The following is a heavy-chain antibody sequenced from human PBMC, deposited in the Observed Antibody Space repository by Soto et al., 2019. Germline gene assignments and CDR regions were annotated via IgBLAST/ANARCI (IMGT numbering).Heavy chain of an antibody. CDR2: TIPVFNTA. CDR3: ARDVYGSGNYYTGPSAFDI. CDR1: GGTLSDHG. V-gene: IGHV1-69*06. J-gene: IGHJ3*02. D-gene: IGHD3-10*01. Sequence: QVQLEQSGAEVKKPGSSVKISCKASGGTLSDHGVSWLRQAPGQGLEWVGGTIPVFNTANYAPKFQGRVTIAADKSTNIAYMELGSLRSDDTAFYYCARDVYGSGNYYTGPSAFDIWGQGTLVIVSS.